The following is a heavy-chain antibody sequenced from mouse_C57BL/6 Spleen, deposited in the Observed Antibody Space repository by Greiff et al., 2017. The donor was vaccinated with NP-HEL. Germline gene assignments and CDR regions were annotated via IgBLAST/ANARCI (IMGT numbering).Heavy chain of an antibody. V-gene: IGHV1-26*01. CDR3: ASYYGRPYYAMDY. CDR1: GYTFTDYY. Sequence: EVQLQQSGPELVKPGASVKISCKASGYTFTDYYMNWVKQSHGKSLEWIGDINPKNGGTSYNQKFKGKATLTVDKSSSTAYRELCSLTSEDSAVYYCASYYGRPYYAMDYWGQGTSVTVSS. J-gene: IGHJ4*01. CDR2: INPKNGGT. D-gene: IGHD1-1*01.